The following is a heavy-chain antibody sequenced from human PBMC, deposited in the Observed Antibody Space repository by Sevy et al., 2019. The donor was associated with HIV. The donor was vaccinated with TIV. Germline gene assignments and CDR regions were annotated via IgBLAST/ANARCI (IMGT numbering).Heavy chain of an antibody. D-gene: IGHD1-26*01. Sequence: SETLSLTCTVSGGSITSLYWKWIRQPPGKGLEWIANIYYNGHINYNPSLKSRVTLSLDTSKNRFSLRLSSVTAADTAMYYCAGENAWGRGYSWGQGTLVTVSS. J-gene: IGHJ4*02. CDR3: AGENAWGRGYS. V-gene: IGHV4-59*08. CDR2: IYYNGHI. CDR1: GGSITSLY.